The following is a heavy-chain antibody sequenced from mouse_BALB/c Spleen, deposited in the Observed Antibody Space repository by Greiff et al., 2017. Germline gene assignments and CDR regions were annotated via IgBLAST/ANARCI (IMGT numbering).Heavy chain of an antibody. Sequence: DVMLVESGGGLVKPGGSLKLSCAASGFTFSSYAMSWVRQSPEKRLEWVAEISSGGSYTYYPDTVTGRFTISRDNAKNTLYLEMSSLRSEDTAMYYCARVGYYGDYYAMDYWGQGTSVTVSS. D-gene: IGHD1-1*01. CDR2: ISSGGSYT. CDR3: ARVGYYGDYYAMDY. J-gene: IGHJ4*01. V-gene: IGHV5-9-4*01. CDR1: GFTFSSYA.